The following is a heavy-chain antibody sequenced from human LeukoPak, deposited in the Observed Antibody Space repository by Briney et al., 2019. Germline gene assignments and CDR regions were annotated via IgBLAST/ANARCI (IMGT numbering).Heavy chain of an antibody. CDR3: ARGGSSAAAVFDY. V-gene: IGHV4-4*07. CDR1: GGSISRYY. D-gene: IGHD6-13*01. J-gene: IGHJ4*02. Sequence: PSETLSLTCTVSGGSISRYYWSWIRQPAGRGLEWIGRIYSSGTTNYNPSLKSRVTMSVDTSKNRFSLKLSSVTAADTAVYYCARGGSSAAAVFDYWGQGTLVTVSS. CDR2: IYSSGTT.